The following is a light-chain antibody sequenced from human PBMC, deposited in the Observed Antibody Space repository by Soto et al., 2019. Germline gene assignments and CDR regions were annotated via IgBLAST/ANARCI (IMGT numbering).Light chain of an antibody. CDR1: QGIDNW. J-gene: IGKJ5*01. CDR2: DAS. Sequence: DIQMTQSPSSLSASVGDRVTIACRASQGIDNWLAWYQQKPGKAPKLLIYDASRLQSGVPSRFSGGGPGTDFSLTISSLQPEDFATYYCQQAYSYPITFGQGTRLEIK. CDR3: QQAYSYPIT. V-gene: IGKV1-12*01.